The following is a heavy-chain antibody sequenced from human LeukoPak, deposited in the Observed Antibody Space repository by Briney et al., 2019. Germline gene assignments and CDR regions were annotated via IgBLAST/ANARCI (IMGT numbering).Heavy chain of an antibody. CDR3: ARAIAGGFDP. D-gene: IGHD6-13*01. J-gene: IGHJ5*02. Sequence: PEGSLRLSCAASGFTVSSNYMSWVRQAPGKGLEWDSVVYSGGSTYYADSVKGRFTISRDNSKNTLYLQMNSLRAEDTAVYYCARAIAGGFDPWGQGTLVTVSS. CDR2: VYSGGST. CDR1: GFTVSSNY. V-gene: IGHV3-66*01.